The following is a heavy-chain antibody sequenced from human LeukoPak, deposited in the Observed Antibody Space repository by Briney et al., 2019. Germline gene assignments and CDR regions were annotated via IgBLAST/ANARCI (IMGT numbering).Heavy chain of an antibody. Sequence: ASVKVSCKASGYTFTSYAMNWVRQAPGQGLEWMGWVNTNTGNPTYAQGFTGRFVFSLDTSVSTAYLQISSLKAEDTAVYYCARVYEGVLRFLEWNIPGQNKGGSLGYWGQGTLVTVSS. CDR1: GYTFTSYA. CDR3: ARVYEGVLRFLEWNIPGQNKGGSLGY. D-gene: IGHD3-3*01. V-gene: IGHV7-4-1*02. J-gene: IGHJ4*02. CDR2: VNTNTGNP.